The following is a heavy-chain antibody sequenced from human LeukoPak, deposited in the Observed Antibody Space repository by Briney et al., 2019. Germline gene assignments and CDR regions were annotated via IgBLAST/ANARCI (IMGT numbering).Heavy chain of an antibody. D-gene: IGHD3-22*01. CDR3: ARHTVVVITTPSYFDY. Sequence: PSETLSLTCTVSGGSISSSSYYWGWIRQPPGKGLVWIGSIYYSGSTYYNPSLKSRVTISVDTSKNQFSLKLSSVTAADTAVYYCARHTVVVITTPSYFDYWGQGTLVTVSS. V-gene: IGHV4-39*01. CDR1: GGSISSSSYY. CDR2: IYYSGST. J-gene: IGHJ4*02.